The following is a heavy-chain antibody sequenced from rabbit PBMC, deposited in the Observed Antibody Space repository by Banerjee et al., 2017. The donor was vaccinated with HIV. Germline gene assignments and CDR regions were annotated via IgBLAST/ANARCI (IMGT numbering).Heavy chain of an antibody. CDR3: ARVLDSNYGGYGDFNL. CDR2: IGGGSSGST. J-gene: IGHJ4*01. D-gene: IGHD2-1*01. CDR1: GFSFSSSYW. V-gene: IGHV1S45*01. Sequence: QEQLEESGGDLVKPEGSLTLTCTASGFSFSSSYWICWVRQAPGKGLEWIACIGGGSSGSTYFASWAKGRFTISKTSSTTVTLRMTSLTAADTATYFCARVLDSNYGGYGDFNLWGPGTLVTVS.